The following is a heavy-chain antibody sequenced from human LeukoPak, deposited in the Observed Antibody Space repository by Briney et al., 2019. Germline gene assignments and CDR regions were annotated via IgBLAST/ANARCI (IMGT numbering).Heavy chain of an antibody. D-gene: IGHD2-2*01. V-gene: IGHV1-46*01. CDR2: INPSGGST. J-gene: IGHJ6*02. CDR1: GYTFTSYY. CDR3: ARDPAKYGMDV. Sequence: SVKVSCKASGYTFTSYYMHWVRQAPGQGLEWVGIINPSGGSTSYAQKFQGRVTMTRDTSTSTVYMELSSLRSEDTAVYYCARDPAKYGMDVWGQGTTVTVSS.